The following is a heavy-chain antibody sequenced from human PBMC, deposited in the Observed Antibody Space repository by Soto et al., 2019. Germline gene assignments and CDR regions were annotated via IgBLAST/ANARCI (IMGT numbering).Heavy chain of an antibody. CDR1: GFSFGDSA. D-gene: IGHD5-12*01. CDR2: IVAVNGNT. CDR3: APSPGSGYDYRY. V-gene: IGHV1-58*01. J-gene: IGHJ4*02. Sequence: SVKVSCKASGFSFGDSAVQWVRQGRGQRLEWIGWIVAVNGNTNYAQKFQGRVTMTRDASISTAYMELTRLRSDDTAVYYCAPSPGSGYDYRYWGQGTLVTVSS.